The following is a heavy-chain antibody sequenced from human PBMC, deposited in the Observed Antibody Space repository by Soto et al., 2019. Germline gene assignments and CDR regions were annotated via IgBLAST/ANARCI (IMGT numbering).Heavy chain of an antibody. Sequence: QLQLQESGPGLVKPSETLSLTCTVSGDSVNSSPYSLGWIRQPPGKGLEWIGTIYYTGSTYYNPSLKSRVTISVDASKNQFSLELTSATATDAGVYYCAGPRAAAGPFDPWGQGTLVTVSS. CDR2: IYYTGST. D-gene: IGHD6-13*01. CDR3: AGPRAAAGPFDP. CDR1: GDSVNSSPYS. J-gene: IGHJ5*02. V-gene: IGHV4-39*01.